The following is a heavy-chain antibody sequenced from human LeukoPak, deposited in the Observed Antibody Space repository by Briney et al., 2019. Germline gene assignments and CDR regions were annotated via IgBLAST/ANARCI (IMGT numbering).Heavy chain of an antibody. V-gene: IGHV3-30*18. CDR1: GFTFSSYD. J-gene: IGHJ4*02. CDR2: ISYDGSNK. D-gene: IGHD3-22*01. CDR3: AKGLYYYDSSGHPPDY. Sequence: GGSLRHSCAASGFTFSSYDMHWVRQAPGKGLEWVAVISYDGSNKYYADSVKGRFTISRDNSKNTLHLQMNSLRAEDTAVYYCAKGLYYYDSSGHPPDYWGQGTLVTVSS.